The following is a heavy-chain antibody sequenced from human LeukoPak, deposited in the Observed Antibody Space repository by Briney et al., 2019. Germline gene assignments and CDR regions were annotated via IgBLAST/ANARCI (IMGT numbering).Heavy chain of an antibody. V-gene: IGHV1-18*01. J-gene: IGHJ5*02. Sequence: ASVKVSCKDSGYTFTSYGISWVRQAPGQGLEWMGWISAYNGNTNYAQKLQGRVTMTTDTSTSTAYMELRSLRSDDTAVYYCARDVPNFDCSGGSCYLNWFDPWGQGTLVTVSS. CDR1: GYTFTSYG. CDR2: ISAYNGNT. D-gene: IGHD2-15*01. CDR3: ARDVPNFDCSGGSCYLNWFDP.